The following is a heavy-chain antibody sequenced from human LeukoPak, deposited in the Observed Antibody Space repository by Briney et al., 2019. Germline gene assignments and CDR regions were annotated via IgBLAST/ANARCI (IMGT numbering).Heavy chain of an antibody. Sequence: GSLRLSCAASGFTFSSYWMHWVRQAPGKGLVWVSRINSDGSSTSYADSVKGRFTISRDNAKNTLYLQMNSLRAEDTAVYYCALGVEGNAFDIWGQGTMVTVSS. CDR2: INSDGSST. CDR1: GFTFSSYW. J-gene: IGHJ3*02. CDR3: ALGVEGNAFDI. V-gene: IGHV3-74*01. D-gene: IGHD3-10*01.